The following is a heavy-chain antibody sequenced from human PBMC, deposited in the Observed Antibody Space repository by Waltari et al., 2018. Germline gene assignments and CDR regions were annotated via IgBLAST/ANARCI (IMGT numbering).Heavy chain of an antibody. CDR1: GFSFSTYV. Sequence: EVQLLESVGGLVQPGGSLRLSCAASGFSFSTYVMNWVRQAPGKGLEWVSSISDAGGIINYADSVKGRFPISRDNSKNTLYLQMNSLRVEDTAVYYCARGSGVDSWGQGTLVTVSS. CDR2: ISDAGGII. J-gene: IGHJ4*02. D-gene: IGHD7-27*01. CDR3: ARGSGVDS. V-gene: IGHV3-23*01.